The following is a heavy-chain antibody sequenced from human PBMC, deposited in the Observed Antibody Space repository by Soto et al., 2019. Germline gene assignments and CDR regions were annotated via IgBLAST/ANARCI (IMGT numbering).Heavy chain of an antibody. Sequence: QVQLVQSGAEVKKPGASVKVSCKASGYTFNSYGITWVRQAPGQGLEWMGWISAYNGNTNYAQNLQGRVTMTTDTSTSTAYMELRSLRSDDTAVYYCARDQYDIMTGYYSGDAFASWGQGTMVTVSS. V-gene: IGHV1-18*01. CDR2: ISAYNGNT. J-gene: IGHJ3*02. CDR1: GYTFNSYG. D-gene: IGHD3-9*01. CDR3: ARDQYDIMTGYYSGDAFAS.